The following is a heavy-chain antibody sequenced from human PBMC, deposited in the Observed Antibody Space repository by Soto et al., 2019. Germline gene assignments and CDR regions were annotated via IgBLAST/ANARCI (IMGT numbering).Heavy chain of an antibody. D-gene: IGHD5-12*01. CDR3: ARGGRGYSGYDGY. CDR1: GGSFSGYY. V-gene: IGHV4-34*01. CDR2: INHSGST. J-gene: IGHJ4*02. Sequence: PSETLSLTCAVYGGSFSGYYWSWIRQPPGKGLEWIGEINHSGSTNYNPSLKSRVTISVDTSKNQFSLKLSSVTAADTAVYYCARGGRGYSGYDGYWGQGTLVTVSS.